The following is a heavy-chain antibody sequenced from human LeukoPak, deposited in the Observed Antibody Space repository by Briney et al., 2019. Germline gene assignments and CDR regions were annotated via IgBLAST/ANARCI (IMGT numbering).Heavy chain of an antibody. V-gene: IGHV3-15*01. J-gene: IGHJ5*02. CDR2: IKSKSDDGTR. D-gene: IGHD1-14*01. CDR3: CGTRGDL. Sequence: GGSLRLSCAASGFTFSKVWMSWVRQAPGKGLEWVGRIKSKSDDGTRDYAPPVRGRFTISRDDSKSTVYLQMESLRSEDTGVYYCCGTRGDLWGQGTLVTVSS. CDR1: GFTFSKVW.